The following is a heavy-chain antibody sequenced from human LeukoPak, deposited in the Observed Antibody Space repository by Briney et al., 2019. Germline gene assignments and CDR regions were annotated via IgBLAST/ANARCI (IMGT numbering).Heavy chain of an antibody. J-gene: IGHJ4*02. CDR2: IKSKTDGGTT. V-gene: IGHV3-15*01. D-gene: IGHD6-13*01. CDR1: GFTFSNAW. CDR3: TTIAAAGFLDY. Sequence: TGGSLRLSCAASGFTFSNAWMSWVRQAPGKGLEWVGRIKSKTDGGTTDYAAPVKGRFTISRDDSKNTLYLQMNSLKSEDTAVYYCTTIAAAGFLDYWGQGTLVTVSS.